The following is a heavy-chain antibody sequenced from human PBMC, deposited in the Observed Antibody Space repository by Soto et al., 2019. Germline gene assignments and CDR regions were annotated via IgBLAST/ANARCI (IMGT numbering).Heavy chain of an antibody. Sequence: SETLSLTCTVSGDSISSDYWSWIRQPAGKGLEWIGRVYIGGETNYNPSLKSRLTMSLDTSKNQFSLKLTSVTAADTAVYHCARGRQAVGLEYWGLGTMVTV. CDR3: ARGRQAVGLEY. J-gene: IGHJ4*02. D-gene: IGHD1-26*01. V-gene: IGHV4-4*07. CDR2: VYIGGET. CDR1: GDSISSDY.